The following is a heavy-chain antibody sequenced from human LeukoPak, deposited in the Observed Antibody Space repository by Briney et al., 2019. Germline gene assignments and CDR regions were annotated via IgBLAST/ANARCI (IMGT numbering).Heavy chain of an antibody. V-gene: IGHV4-39*01. CDR3: ATVYYDYVWGSYRFDY. CDR2: IYYSGST. CDR1: GGSISSSSDY. J-gene: IGHJ4*01. D-gene: IGHD3-16*02. Sequence: SETLSLSCTVSGGSISSSSDYWGWIRQPPGKGLEWIGSIYYSGSTYYNPSLKSRVTMSVDTSKNQFYLKLSSVTAADTAVYYCATVYYDYVWGSYRFDYWRQGTLVTVSS.